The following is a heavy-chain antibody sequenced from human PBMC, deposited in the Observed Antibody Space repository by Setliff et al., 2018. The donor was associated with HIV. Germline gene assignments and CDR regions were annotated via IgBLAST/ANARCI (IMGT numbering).Heavy chain of an antibody. Sequence: PSETLSLTCAVYGGSFSGYYWSWIRQPPGKGLEWIGEINHSGSTNYNPSLKSRVTTSVDTSKNQFSLRLTSVTAADTAMYFCARDATSEGYMDVWGKGTTVTVSS. CDR2: INHSGST. J-gene: IGHJ6*03. CDR3: ARDATSEGYMDV. V-gene: IGHV4-34*01. CDR1: GGSFSGYY.